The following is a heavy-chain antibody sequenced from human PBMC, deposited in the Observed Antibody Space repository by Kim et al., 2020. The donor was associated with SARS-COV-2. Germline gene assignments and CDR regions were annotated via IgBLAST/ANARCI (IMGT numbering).Heavy chain of an antibody. Sequence: GGSLRLSCAASGFTFSSYGMHWVRQAPGKGLEWVAVISYDGSNKYYADSVKGRFTISRDNSKNTLYLQMNSLRAEDTAVYYCAKDHYTMVRGDLYYYMDV. V-gene: IGHV3-30*18. CDR3: AKDHYTMVRGDLYYYMDV. D-gene: IGHD3-10*01. CDR2: ISYDGSNK. CDR1: GFTFSSYG. J-gene: IGHJ6*03.